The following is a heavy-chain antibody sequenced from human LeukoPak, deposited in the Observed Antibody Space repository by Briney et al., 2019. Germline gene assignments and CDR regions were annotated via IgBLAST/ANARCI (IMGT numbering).Heavy chain of an antibody. Sequence: SETLSLTCTVSGGSISGYYWSWIRQPPGKGLEWIGYIYYSGSTNYNPSLKSRVTISVDKSKNQFSLKLSSVTAADTAVYYCARDFNYWGQGTLVTVSA. CDR3: ARDFNY. J-gene: IGHJ4*02. V-gene: IGHV4-59*12. CDR2: IYYSGST. CDR1: GGSISGYY.